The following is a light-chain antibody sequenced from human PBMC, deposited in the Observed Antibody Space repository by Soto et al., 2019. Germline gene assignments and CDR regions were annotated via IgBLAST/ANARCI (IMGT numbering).Light chain of an antibody. J-gene: IGKJ2*01. CDR2: WAS. Sequence: DIMMTQSPDSLAVSLGERATINCKSSQSVIHTSNNKSYLAWYQQKAGQPPELLLYWASARDSGVPDRFSGSGSGTNFTLTINSLQAEDVAVYYCQQYYTTPRTFGQVTKVEIK. CDR1: QSVIHTSNNKSY. CDR3: QQYYTTPRT. V-gene: IGKV4-1*01.